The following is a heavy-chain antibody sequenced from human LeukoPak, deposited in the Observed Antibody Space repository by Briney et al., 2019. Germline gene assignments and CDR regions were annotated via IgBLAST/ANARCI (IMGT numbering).Heavy chain of an antibody. Sequence: GGSLRLSCAASGFTFSSYAMSWVRQAPGKGLEWVSAISGSGGSTYYADSVKGRFTISRDNSKNTLYLQMSSLRAEDTAVYYCAKGIRFLEWLLADYWGQGTLVTVSS. CDR1: GFTFSSYA. CDR2: ISGSGGST. V-gene: IGHV3-23*01. D-gene: IGHD3-3*01. CDR3: AKGIRFLEWLLADY. J-gene: IGHJ4*02.